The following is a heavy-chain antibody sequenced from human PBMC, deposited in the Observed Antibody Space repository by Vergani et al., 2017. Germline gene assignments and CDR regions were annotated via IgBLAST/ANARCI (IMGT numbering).Heavy chain of an antibody. J-gene: IGHJ5*02. CDR1: GDSMKNEDFH. Sequence: QVVLQESGPGLVKASQTLSLTCTVSGDSMKNEDFHWSWIRHPPGKGLEWIGYISHTGSTYYNPSLKGRVTLLVDTSKNHFSLTMISVTDADAAVYFCAMRGDYAPLTGKTNYFDPWGQGTLVTVSS. V-gene: IGHV4-31*03. CDR2: ISHTGST. D-gene: IGHD3-9*01. CDR3: AMRGDYAPLTGKTNYFDP.